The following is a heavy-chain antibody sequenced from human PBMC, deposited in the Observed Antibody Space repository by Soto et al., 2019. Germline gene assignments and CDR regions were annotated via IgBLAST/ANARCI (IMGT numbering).Heavy chain of an antibody. CDR2: ISIDGSRK. CDR3: AKAGFGSTWSRFDY. J-gene: IGHJ4*02. V-gene: IGHV3-30-3*02. D-gene: IGHD6-13*01. Sequence: GGSLRLSCATSGFTFSSYAMHWVRQAPGKGLEWVTVISIDGSRKHYADSVEGRFTVSRDSSKNTLYLQMNSLTTEDAAVYYCAKAGFGSTWSRFDYWGPGTLVTVSS. CDR1: GFTFSSYA.